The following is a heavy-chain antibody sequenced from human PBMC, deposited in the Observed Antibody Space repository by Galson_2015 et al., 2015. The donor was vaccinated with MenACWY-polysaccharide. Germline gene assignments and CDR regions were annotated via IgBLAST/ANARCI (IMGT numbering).Heavy chain of an antibody. CDR1: GFILSNYW. D-gene: IGHD6-19*01. Sequence: SLRLSCAASGFILSNYWMSWVRQAPGKGLEWVANIKPDGRETYYVDSVKGRFTMSRDNAKNSLYLQMNSLRGEDTAVYYCAKDHYSSGWPGAFDIWGQGTMVTVSS. J-gene: IGHJ3*02. CDR2: IKPDGRET. CDR3: AKDHYSSGWPGAFDI. V-gene: IGHV3-7*05.